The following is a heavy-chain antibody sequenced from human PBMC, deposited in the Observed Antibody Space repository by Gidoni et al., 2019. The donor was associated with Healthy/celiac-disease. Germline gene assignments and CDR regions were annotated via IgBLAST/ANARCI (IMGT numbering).Heavy chain of an antibody. V-gene: IGHV4-39*01. CDR2: IYYSGST. CDR3: ARRTPDMYFDY. CDR1: GGSISSSSYY. D-gene: IGHD2-15*01. Sequence: QLPLQESGPGLVKPSETLSLTCTVSGGSISSSSYYWGWIRQPPGKGMEWIGSIYYSGSTYYNPSLKSRVTISVETSKNQFSLKLSSVTAADTAVYYCARRTPDMYFDYWGQGTLVTVSS. J-gene: IGHJ4*02.